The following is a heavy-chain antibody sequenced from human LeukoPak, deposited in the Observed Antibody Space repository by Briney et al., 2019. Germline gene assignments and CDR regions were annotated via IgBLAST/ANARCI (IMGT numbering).Heavy chain of an antibody. CDR1: GYTFTSYA. J-gene: IGHJ6*03. V-gene: IGHV7-4-1*02. CDR2: INTNTGNP. D-gene: IGHD2-2*01. Sequence: ASVKVSCKASGYTFTSYAMNWVRQAPGQGLEWMGWINTNTGNPTYAQGFTGRFVFSLDTSVSTAYLQISSLKAEDTAVYYCARAQKNLYCSSTSCYPGRARYMDVWGKGTTVTVSS. CDR3: ARAQKNLYCSSTSCYPGRARYMDV.